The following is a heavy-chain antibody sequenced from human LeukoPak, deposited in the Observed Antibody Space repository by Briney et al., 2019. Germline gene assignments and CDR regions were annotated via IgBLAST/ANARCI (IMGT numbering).Heavy chain of an antibody. CDR2: INHSGST. Sequence: PSETLSLTCAVYGVSFSGYYWSWIRQPPGKGLEWIGEINHSGSTNYNPSLKSRVTISVDTSKNQFSLKLSSVTAADTAVYYCASEGGGYSYGYWVDYWGQGTLVAVSS. V-gene: IGHV4-34*01. CDR3: ASEGGGYSYGYWVDY. D-gene: IGHD5-18*01. J-gene: IGHJ4*02. CDR1: GVSFSGYY.